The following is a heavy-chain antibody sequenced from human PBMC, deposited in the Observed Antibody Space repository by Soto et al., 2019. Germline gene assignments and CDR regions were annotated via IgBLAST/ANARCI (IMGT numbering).Heavy chain of an antibody. CDR1: GFTFSSFG. D-gene: IGHD3-10*01. V-gene: IGHV3-33*01. CDR2: IWFDGSKK. J-gene: IGHJ6*02. Sequence: QVQVVESGGGVVQPGRSLRLSCAASGFTFSSFGMHWVRQAPGKGLEWVSLIWFDGSKKYYVDSVKGRFTISRDNSNNTLYLQMNSLRAEDTGVYYCARELLYGSGSRNFHYYGMDVWGQGTTVTVSS. CDR3: ARELLYGSGSRNFHYYGMDV.